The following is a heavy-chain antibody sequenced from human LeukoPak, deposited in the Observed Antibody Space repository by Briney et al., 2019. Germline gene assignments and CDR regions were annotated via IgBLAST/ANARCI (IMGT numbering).Heavy chain of an antibody. Sequence: NSSETLSLTCTVSGGSISNYYWSWIRQPPGKGLEWIGYIYYSGSTNYNPSLKSRVTISVDTSKNQFSLKLSSVTAADTAVYYCARAYCSGGSCYSSRGMFDPWGHGTLVTVSS. CDR3: ARAYCSGGSCYSSRGMFDP. CDR1: GGSISNYY. J-gene: IGHJ5*02. D-gene: IGHD2-15*01. CDR2: IYYSGST. V-gene: IGHV4-59*01.